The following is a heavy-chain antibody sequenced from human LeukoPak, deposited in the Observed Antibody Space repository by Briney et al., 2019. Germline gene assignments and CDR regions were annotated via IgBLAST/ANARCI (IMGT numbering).Heavy chain of an antibody. CDR1: GFTFSSYA. V-gene: IGHV3-23*01. J-gene: IGHJ3*02. CDR2: ISGSGGST. D-gene: IGHD2-21*02. Sequence: GGSLRLSCAASGFTFSSYAMSWVRQAPGKGLEWVSAISGSGGSTYYADSVKGRFTISRDNSKNTLYLQMNSLRAEDTAVYYCAKDRAQDCGGDCYRSRYAFDIWGQETMVTVSS. CDR3: AKDRAQDCGGDCYRSRYAFDI.